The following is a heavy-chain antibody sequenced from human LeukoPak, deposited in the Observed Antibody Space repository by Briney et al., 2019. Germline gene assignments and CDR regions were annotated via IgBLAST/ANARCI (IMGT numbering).Heavy chain of an antibody. V-gene: IGHV1-8*01. CDR3: ARGHIVVVPAARAVYYYYGMDV. Sequence: ASVEVSCKASGYTFTSYDINWVRQATGQGLEWMGWMNPNSGNTGYAQKFQGRVTMTRNTSISTAYMELSSLRSEDTAVYYCARGHIVVVPAARAVYYYYGMDVWGQGTTVTVSS. J-gene: IGHJ6*02. D-gene: IGHD2-2*01. CDR2: MNPNSGNT. CDR1: GYTFTSYD.